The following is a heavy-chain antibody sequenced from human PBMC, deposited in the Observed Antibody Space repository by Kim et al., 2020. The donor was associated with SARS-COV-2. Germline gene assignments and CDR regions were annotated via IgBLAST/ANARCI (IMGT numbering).Heavy chain of an antibody. CDR3: ATRFDYIKNTPIYGLDV. CDR2: FDPEDVET. Sequence: ASVKVSCKVSGYTVTKLSMHWVRQAPGKGPEWMGRFDPEDVETTHAQKFQGRVTMTEDTATNTVYMELSGLTSGDTAVYYCATRFDYIKNTPIYGLDVWGQGTTVTVS. D-gene: IGHD4-4*01. V-gene: IGHV1-24*01. CDR1: GYTVTKLS. J-gene: IGHJ6*02.